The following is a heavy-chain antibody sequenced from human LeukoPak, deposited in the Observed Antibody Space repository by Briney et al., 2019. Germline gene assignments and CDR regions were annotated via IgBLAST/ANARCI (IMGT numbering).Heavy chain of an antibody. CDR2: ISSNGGST. CDR1: GFTFSNYA. J-gene: IGHJ6*03. V-gene: IGHV3-64*01. CDR3: ARAQYCSSTSCQWGPYYYMDV. D-gene: IGHD2-2*01. Sequence: GGSLRLSCAASGFTFSNYAMHWVRQAPGKGLEYVSAISSNGGSTYYANSVKGRFTISRDNSNNTLYLQMSSLRAEDMAVYYCARAQYCSSTSCQWGPYYYMDVWGKGTTVTVSS.